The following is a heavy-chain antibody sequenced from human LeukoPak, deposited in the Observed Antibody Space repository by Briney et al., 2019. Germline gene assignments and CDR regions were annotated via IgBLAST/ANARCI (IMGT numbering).Heavy chain of an antibody. Sequence: SSETLSLTCAVYGGSFSGYYWSWIRQPPGKGLEWIGEINHSGSTNYNPSLESRVTISVDTSKNQFSLKLSSVTAADTAVYYCARDCPPLTYYYGSGKGNWFDPWGQGTLVTVSS. J-gene: IGHJ5*02. CDR3: ARDCPPLTYYYGSGKGNWFDP. CDR1: GGSFSGYY. V-gene: IGHV4-34*01. D-gene: IGHD3-10*01. CDR2: INHSGST.